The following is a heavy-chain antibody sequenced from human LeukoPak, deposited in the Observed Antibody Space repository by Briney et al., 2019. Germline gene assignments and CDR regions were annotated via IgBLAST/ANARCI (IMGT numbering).Heavy chain of an antibody. CDR1: GGSISSYF. D-gene: IGHD5-18*01. J-gene: IGHJ2*01. CDR3: ARDRAMVADWYFDL. Sequence: SETLSLTCTVSGGSISSYFWSWIRQPPGKGLEWIGYIYYSGTTNYNPSLKSRVTISVDTSKNQFSLKLSSVTAADTAVYYCARDRAMVADWYFDLWGRGTLVTVSS. CDR2: IYYSGTT. V-gene: IGHV4-59*01.